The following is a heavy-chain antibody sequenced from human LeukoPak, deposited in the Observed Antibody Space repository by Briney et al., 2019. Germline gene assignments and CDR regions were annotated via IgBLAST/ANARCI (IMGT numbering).Heavy chain of an antibody. CDR2: IYTSGST. V-gene: IGHV4-61*02. J-gene: IGHJ5*02. CDR1: GGSISSGSYY. Sequence: PSQTLSLTCTVSGGSISSGSYYWSWIRQPAGKGLEWIGRIYTSGSTNYNPSLKSRVTISVDTSKNQFSLKLSSVTAADTAVYYCARVGDYYGSGSYPFDPWGQGTLVTVSS. D-gene: IGHD3-10*01. CDR3: ARVGDYYGSGSYPFDP.